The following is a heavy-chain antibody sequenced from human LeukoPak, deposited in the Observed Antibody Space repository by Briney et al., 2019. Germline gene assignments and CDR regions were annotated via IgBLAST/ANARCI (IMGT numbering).Heavy chain of an antibody. Sequence: ASVKVSCKASGYTFTSYGISWVRQAPGQGLEWMGWISAYNGNTNYAQKLQGRVTMTTDTSTSTAYMELRSLRSDDTAVYYWARCITIFGVVDQNDYWGQGTLVTVSS. CDR2: ISAYNGNT. CDR1: GYTFTSYG. V-gene: IGHV1-18*01. D-gene: IGHD3-3*01. CDR3: ARCITIFGVVDQNDY. J-gene: IGHJ4*02.